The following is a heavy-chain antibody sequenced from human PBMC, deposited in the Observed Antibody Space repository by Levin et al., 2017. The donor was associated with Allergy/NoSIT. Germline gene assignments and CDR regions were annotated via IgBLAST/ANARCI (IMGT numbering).Heavy chain of an antibody. J-gene: IGHJ4*02. V-gene: IGHV6-1*01. CDR2: TYYRSKWYY. Sequence: SQTLSLTCAISGDSVSNNNAAWNWIRQSPSRGLEWLGRTYYRSKWYYEYALSVKSRITINPDTSKNQFSLQLNSVTPEDTAVYYCAREIAAGWDYWGQGTLVTVSS. D-gene: IGHD6-19*01. CDR3: AREIAAGWDY. CDR1: GDSVSNNNAA.